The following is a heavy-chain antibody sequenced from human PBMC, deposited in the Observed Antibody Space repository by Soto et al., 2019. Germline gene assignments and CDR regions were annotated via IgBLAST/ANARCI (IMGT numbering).Heavy chain of an antibody. CDR3: ASDRSLGSNWYYYLES. D-gene: IGHD1-20*01. J-gene: IGHJ4*02. CDR2: ISSSSSNI. V-gene: IGHV3-48*02. CDR1: GFTFSSRA. Sequence: EVQLLESGGGLVQPGVSLRLSCTASGFTFSSRAMNWVRQFPGRGLEWVSYISSSSSNIDYSDSVKGRFTVSRDNAKNSLYLQMNTLRDEDTAVYYCASDRSLGSNWYYYLESWGQGTLVTVSS.